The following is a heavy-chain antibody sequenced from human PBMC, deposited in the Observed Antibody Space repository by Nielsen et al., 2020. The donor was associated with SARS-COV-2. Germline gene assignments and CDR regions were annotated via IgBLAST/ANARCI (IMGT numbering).Heavy chain of an antibody. CDR2: ISYDGSNK. V-gene: IGHV3-30*03. CDR3: ASEIAVAGTGFDY. D-gene: IGHD6-19*01. Sequence: GESLKISCAASGFTFSSYGMHWVRQAPGKGLEWVAVISYDGSNKYYADSVKGRFTISRDNSKNTLYLQMNSLRAEGTAVYYCASEIAVAGTGFDYWGQGTLVTVSS. J-gene: IGHJ4*02. CDR1: GFTFSSYG.